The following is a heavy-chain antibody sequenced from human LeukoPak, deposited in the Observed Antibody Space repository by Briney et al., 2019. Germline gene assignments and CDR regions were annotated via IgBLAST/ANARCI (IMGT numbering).Heavy chain of an antibody. CDR3: AKDLVGQWLVPFDY. V-gene: IGHV3-23*01. J-gene: IGHJ4*02. CDR2: ISGSGGST. D-gene: IGHD6-19*01. CDR1: GFTFSSYA. Sequence: GGSLRLSCAASGFTFSSYAMSWVRQAPGKGLDWVSAISGSGGSTYYADSVKGRFTISRDNSKNTLYLQMNSLRAEDTAVYYCAKDLVGQWLVPFDYWGQGTLVTVSS.